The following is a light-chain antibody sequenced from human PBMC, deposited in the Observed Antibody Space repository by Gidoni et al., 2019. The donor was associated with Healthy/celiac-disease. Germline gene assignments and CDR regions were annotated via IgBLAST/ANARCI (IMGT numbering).Light chain of an antibody. CDR1: QSVSSY. CDR2: DAS. CDR3: QQRSNWLNT. Sequence: EIVLTQSPATLSLSPGERATLSCRASQSVSSYLAWYQQKPGQAPRLLIYDASNRATGIPARFSVSGSGTDFPLTISSLEPEDFAVYYCQQRSNWLNTFGQGTKLEIK. V-gene: IGKV3-11*01. J-gene: IGKJ2*01.